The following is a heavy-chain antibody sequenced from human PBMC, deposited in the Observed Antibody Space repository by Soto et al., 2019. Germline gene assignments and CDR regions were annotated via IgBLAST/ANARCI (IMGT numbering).Heavy chain of an antibody. CDR2: IIVGNGNA. D-gene: IGHD7-27*01. CDR1: GYTFIICA. CDR3: ARDSAGTVNWGFDP. J-gene: IGHJ5*02. V-gene: IGHV1-3*01. Sequence: ASVKFSCKGSGYTFIICAMHWVRQAPGQRLECMVWIIVGNGNAKYXXKVQAAVXXTADTARRTGXVGRSXVTREDPPVXDCARDSAGTVNWGFDPWCQGTLVTVSS.